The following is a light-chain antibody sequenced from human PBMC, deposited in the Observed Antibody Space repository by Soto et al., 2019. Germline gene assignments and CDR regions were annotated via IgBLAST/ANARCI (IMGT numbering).Light chain of an antibody. Sequence: QSALTQPPSASGSPGQSVTISCTGTSSDVGGYNYVSWYQQHPGKAPKLMIYEVSKRPSGVPDRFSGSQSGHTASLTVSGLQAEDEADYYCSSYAGSNMVVFGGGTKVTVL. V-gene: IGLV2-8*01. CDR3: SSYAGSNMVV. J-gene: IGLJ2*01. CDR1: SSDVGGYNY. CDR2: EVS.